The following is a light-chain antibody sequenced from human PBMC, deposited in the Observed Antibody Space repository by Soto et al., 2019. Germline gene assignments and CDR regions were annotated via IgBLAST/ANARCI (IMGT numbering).Light chain of an antibody. J-gene: IGLJ1*01. V-gene: IGLV2-14*03. CDR3: NSYTTSSTYV. CDR1: SSDVGRYNY. CDR2: DVS. Sequence: QSVLTQPASVSGSPGQSITISCTGTSSDVGRYNYVSWYQHHPGKAPKLIFYDVSNRPSGVSERFSVSKSGYTASLTISGLQAEDEADYYCNSYTTSSTYVLGTGTKVTVL.